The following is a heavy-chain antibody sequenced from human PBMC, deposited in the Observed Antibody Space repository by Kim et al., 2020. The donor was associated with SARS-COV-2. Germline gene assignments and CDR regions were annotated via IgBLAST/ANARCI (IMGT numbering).Heavy chain of an antibody. Sequence: ASVKVSCKVSGYTLTELSMHWVRQAPGKGLEWMGGFDPEDGETIYAQKFQGRVTMTEDTSTDTAYMELSSLRSEDTAVYYCATDFKIWPPEIHWGQGTLVTVSS. J-gene: IGHJ4*02. CDR3: ATDFKIWPPEIH. CDR2: FDPEDGET. D-gene: IGHD3-16*01. CDR1: GYTLTELS. V-gene: IGHV1-24*01.